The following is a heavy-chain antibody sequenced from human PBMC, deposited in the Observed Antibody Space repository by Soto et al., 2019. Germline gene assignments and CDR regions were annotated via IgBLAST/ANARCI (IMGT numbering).Heavy chain of an antibody. J-gene: IGHJ4*02. Sequence: QVTLKESGPVLVKPTETLTLTCTASGFSLSNARMGVSWIRQPPGKALEWLAHIFSNDEKSYSTSLKSRLTISKDTSKSQVVLSMTNMDPVDTATYYCARIRLVATIYYFDYWGQGTLVTVSS. CDR1: GFSLSNARMG. D-gene: IGHD5-12*01. CDR2: IFSNDEK. CDR3: ARIRLVATIYYFDY. V-gene: IGHV2-26*01.